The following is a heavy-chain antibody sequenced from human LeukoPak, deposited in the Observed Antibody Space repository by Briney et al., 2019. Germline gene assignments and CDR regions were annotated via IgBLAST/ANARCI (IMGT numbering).Heavy chain of an antibody. D-gene: IGHD2-15*01. CDR2: IGTAGDT. CDR3: ARAPDCSGGSCYSGSYYYGMDV. Sequence: GGSLRLSCAASGFIFSSYDMHWVRQATGKGLEWVSAIGTAGDTYYPGSVKGRFTISRENARNSLYLQMNSLRAGDTAVYYCARAPDCSGGSCYSGSYYYGMDVWGQGTTVTVS. V-gene: IGHV3-13*01. CDR1: GFIFSSYD. J-gene: IGHJ6*02.